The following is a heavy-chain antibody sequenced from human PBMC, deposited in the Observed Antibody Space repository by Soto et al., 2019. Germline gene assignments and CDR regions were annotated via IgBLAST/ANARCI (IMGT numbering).Heavy chain of an antibody. CDR1: GFTFDDYG. V-gene: IGHV3-20*03. D-gene: IGHD6-19*01. J-gene: IGHJ4*02. CDR3: ARLYSSGWYGPGRY. CDR2: INWNGGST. Sequence: SGFTFDDYGMSWVRQATGKGLEWVSGINWNGGSTGYADSVKGRFTISRDNAKNSLYLQMNSLRAEDTALYYCARLYSSGWYGPGRYWGQGTLVTVS.